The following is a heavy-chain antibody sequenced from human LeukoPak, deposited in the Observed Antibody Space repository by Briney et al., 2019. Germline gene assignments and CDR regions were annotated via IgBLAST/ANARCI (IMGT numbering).Heavy chain of an antibody. CDR2: IIPIFGTA. V-gene: IGHV1-69*05. D-gene: IGHD3-10*01. CDR3: ARGKYYYGSGSPVSDGMDV. J-gene: IGHJ6*02. CDR1: GGTFSSYA. Sequence: ASVKVSCKASGGTFSSYAISWVRQAPGQGLEWMGGIIPIFGTANYAQKFQGRVTITTDESTSTAYMELSSLRSEDTAVYYCARGKYYYGSGSPVSDGMDVWGQGTTVTVSS.